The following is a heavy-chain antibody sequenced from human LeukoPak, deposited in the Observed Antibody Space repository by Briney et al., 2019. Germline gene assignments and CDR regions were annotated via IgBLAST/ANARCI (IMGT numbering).Heavy chain of an antibody. Sequence: SETLSLTCTVSGGSISSSSYYWGWLRQPPGKGLEWIGSIYYSGSTYYNPSLKSRVTISVDTSKNQFSLKLSSVTAADTAVYYCARPAHSGSYYPFDYWGQGTLVTVSS. V-gene: IGHV4-39*01. CDR2: IYYSGST. J-gene: IGHJ4*02. CDR1: GGSISSSSYY. D-gene: IGHD1-26*01. CDR3: ARPAHSGSYYPFDY.